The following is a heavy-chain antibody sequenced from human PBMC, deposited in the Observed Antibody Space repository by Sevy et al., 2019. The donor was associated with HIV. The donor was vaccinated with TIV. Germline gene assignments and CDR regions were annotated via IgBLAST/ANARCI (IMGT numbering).Heavy chain of an antibody. J-gene: IGHJ4*02. V-gene: IGHV3-15*01. CDR3: TKDFGDIDH. D-gene: IGHD4-17*01. CDR2: IKSKTHGGTA. CDR1: GFTLSNAW. Sequence: GGSLRLSCAASGFTLSNAWMTWVHQAPGKGLEWVGRIKSKTHGGTADHAAPVEGRFTISRDDSQNTLYLQMNSLKTEDTALYYCTKDFGDIDHWGQGTLVTVSS.